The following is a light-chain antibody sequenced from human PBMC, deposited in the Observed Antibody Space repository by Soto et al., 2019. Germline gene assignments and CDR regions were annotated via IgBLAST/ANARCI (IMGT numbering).Light chain of an antibody. CDR1: SSDVGGYKY. V-gene: IGLV2-8*01. CDR2: EVT. J-gene: IGLJ3*02. Sequence: QSALTQPASVSGSPGQSITISCSATSSDVGGYKYVSWYQQHPGKAPKLMIYEVTKRPSGVPDRFSGSKSGNTASLTVSGLQTEDEADYYCGSHAGNSNLVFGGGTKLTVL. CDR3: GSHAGNSNLV.